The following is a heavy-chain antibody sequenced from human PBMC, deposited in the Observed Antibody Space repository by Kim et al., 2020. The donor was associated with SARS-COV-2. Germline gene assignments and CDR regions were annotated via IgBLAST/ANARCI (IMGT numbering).Heavy chain of an antibody. CDR3: VGSSNYYRN. Sequence: SQTLSLTCAISGDRVSINSATWNWVRLSPSRGLEWLGSTYYRSKWSNDYAVSVKSRITINPDTSKNQFSLQLNSVTPEDTAVYYCVGSSNYYRNWGHGTLVTVSS. V-gene: IGHV6-1*01. D-gene: IGHD4-4*01. CDR2: TYYRSKWSN. J-gene: IGHJ4*01. CDR1: GDRVSINSAT.